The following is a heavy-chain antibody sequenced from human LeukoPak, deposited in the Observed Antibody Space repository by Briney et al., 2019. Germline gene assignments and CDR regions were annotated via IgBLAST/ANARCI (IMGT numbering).Heavy chain of an antibody. CDR1: GGSISSSSYY. Sequence: SGTLSLTCTVSGGSISSSSYYWGWIRQPPGKGLEWIGYIYHSGSTYYNPSLKSRVIISVDRSKNQFSLKLSSVTAADTAVYYCARTYYYYMDVWGKGTTVTVSS. CDR3: ARTYYYYMDV. CDR2: IYHSGST. J-gene: IGHJ6*03. V-gene: IGHV4-39*07.